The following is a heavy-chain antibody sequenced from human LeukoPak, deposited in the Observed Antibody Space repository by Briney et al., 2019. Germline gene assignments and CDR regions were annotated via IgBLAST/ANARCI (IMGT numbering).Heavy chain of an antibody. CDR2: ISYDGSNK. CDR1: GFTFSSYG. V-gene: IGHV3-30*03. Sequence: GGSLRLSYAASGFTFSSYGMHWVRQAPGKGLEWVAVISYDGSNKYYADSVKGRFTISRDNSKNTLYLQMNSLRAEDTAVYYCARQYGSGSYYVFSHNYYYYYYMDVWGKGTTVTVSS. D-gene: IGHD3-10*01. CDR3: ARQYGSGSYYVFSHNYYYYYYMDV. J-gene: IGHJ6*03.